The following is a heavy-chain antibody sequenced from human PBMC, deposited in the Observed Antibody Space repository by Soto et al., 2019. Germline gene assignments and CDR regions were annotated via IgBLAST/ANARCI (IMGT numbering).Heavy chain of an antibody. D-gene: IGHD4-17*01. CDR1: GYSFSNYW. Sequence: EVQLVQSGAEVRKPGESLKISCKGSGYSFSNYWIAWVRQMPGKGLEYMGIIYPSDSQTRYSPSFQGQVTISADKSNRTACLQGTSLKASDTAIYYCARHGFYGDYSSNYFDPWGQGTLVTVSS. CDR3: ARHGFYGDYSSNYFDP. CDR2: IYPSDSQT. V-gene: IGHV5-51*01. J-gene: IGHJ5*02.